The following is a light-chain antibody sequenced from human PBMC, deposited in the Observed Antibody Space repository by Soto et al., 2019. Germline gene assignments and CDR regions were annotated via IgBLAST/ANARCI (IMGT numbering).Light chain of an antibody. CDR3: QQFAVSYP. Sequence: EIVLTQSPGTLSLSPGERATLSCRASQSVTSRNLAWYQQKPGQAPRVLISRASIRATGIPDRFSGSGSGTDFTLTISRLEPEDFAVYYCQQFAVSYPFGQGTKVEIK. J-gene: IGKJ2*01. CDR1: QSVTSRN. CDR2: RAS. V-gene: IGKV3-20*01.